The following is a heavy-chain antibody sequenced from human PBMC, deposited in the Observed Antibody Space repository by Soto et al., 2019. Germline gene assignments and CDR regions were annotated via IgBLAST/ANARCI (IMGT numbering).Heavy chain of an antibody. Sequence: QVQLVQSGAEVKKPGSSVKVSCKAAGGTFSSYAISWVRQAPGQGLEWMGEIIPIFGTANYAQKFQGRVTITADESTSTAYMELSSLRSEDTAVYYCARVGFRGCSSTSCYRYFQHWGQGTLVTVSS. J-gene: IGHJ1*01. D-gene: IGHD2-2*02. CDR1: GGTFSSYA. CDR3: ARVGFRGCSSTSCYRYFQH. CDR2: IIPIFGTA. V-gene: IGHV1-69*01.